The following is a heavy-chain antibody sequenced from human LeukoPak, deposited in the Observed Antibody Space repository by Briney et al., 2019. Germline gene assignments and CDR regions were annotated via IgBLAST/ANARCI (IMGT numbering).Heavy chain of an antibody. Sequence: GASVKVSCKASGYIFTDYYMHWVRQAPGQGLEWMGWINPNSGVTNYAQKFRGRVTMTRDTSISTAYMELSRLRSDDTAVYYCARDLLRRAASGMLDSWGQGTLVTVSS. CDR1: GYIFTDYY. CDR3: ARDLLRRAASGMLDS. J-gene: IGHJ4*02. V-gene: IGHV1-2*02. CDR2: INPNSGVT. D-gene: IGHD1-26*01.